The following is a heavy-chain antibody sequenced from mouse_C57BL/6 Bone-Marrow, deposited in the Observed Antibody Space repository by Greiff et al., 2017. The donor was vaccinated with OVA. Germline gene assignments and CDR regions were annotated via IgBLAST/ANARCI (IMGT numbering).Heavy chain of an antibody. CDR3: AKGNDGYSFDY. Sequence: QVQLQQSGAELARPGASVKMSCKASGYTFTSYTMHWVKQRPGQGLEWIGYINPSSGYTKYNQKFKDKATLTSDKSSSTAYMQLSSLTSEDSAVYYCAKGNDGYSFDYWGQGTTLTVSS. V-gene: IGHV1-4*01. J-gene: IGHJ2*01. CDR2: INPSSGYT. CDR1: GYTFTSYT. D-gene: IGHD2-3*01.